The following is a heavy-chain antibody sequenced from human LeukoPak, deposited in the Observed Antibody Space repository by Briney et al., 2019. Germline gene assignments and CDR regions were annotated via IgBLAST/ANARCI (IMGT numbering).Heavy chain of an antibody. D-gene: IGHD3-16*01. CDR1: GGTFSSYA. V-gene: IGHV1-69*13. CDR3: ARATPGAYRVYYFDY. CDR2: IIPIFGTA. Sequence: ASVKVSCKASGGTFSSYAISWVRQAPGQGLEWMGGIIPIFGTANYAQKFQGRVTITADESTSTAYMELSSLRSEDTAVYYCARATPGAYRVYYFDYWGQGTLVTVSS. J-gene: IGHJ4*02.